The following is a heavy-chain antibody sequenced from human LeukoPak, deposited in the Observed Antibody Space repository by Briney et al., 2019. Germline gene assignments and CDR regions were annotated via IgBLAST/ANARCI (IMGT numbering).Heavy chain of an antibody. D-gene: IGHD5-24*01. Sequence: SETLSLTCTVSGGSISSYYWSWIRQPPGKGLEWVGFIYYSGSTNYNPSPKSRVTITVDMSTNQSSLQLRSVTAADTAVYYCARGRRWLEGWYFDLWGRGTLVTVSS. CDR2: IYYSGST. CDR1: GGSISSYY. J-gene: IGHJ2*01. V-gene: IGHV4-59*01. CDR3: ARGRRWLEGWYFDL.